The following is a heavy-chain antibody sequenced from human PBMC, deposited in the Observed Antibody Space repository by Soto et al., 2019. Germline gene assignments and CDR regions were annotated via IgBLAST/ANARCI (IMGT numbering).Heavy chain of an antibody. Sequence: PGGSLRLSCAASGFTFSSYAMHWVRQAPGKGLEWVAVISYDGSNKYYTDSVKGRFTISRDNSKNTLYLQMNSLRAEDTAVYYCARDGRGGSLEWLGPFDYWGQGTLVTVSS. CDR2: ISYDGSNK. J-gene: IGHJ4*02. D-gene: IGHD2-15*01. CDR3: ARDGRGGSLEWLGPFDY. CDR1: GFTFSSYA. V-gene: IGHV3-30-3*01.